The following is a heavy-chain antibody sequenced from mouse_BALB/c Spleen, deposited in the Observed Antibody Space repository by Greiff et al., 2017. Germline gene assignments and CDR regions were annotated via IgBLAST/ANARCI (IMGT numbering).Heavy chain of an antibody. V-gene: IGHV1-80*01. CDR3: ARGDYYAMDY. CDR2: IYPGDGDT. CDR1: GYAFSSYC. Sequence: QVQLQQSGAELVRPGSSVKISCKASGYAFSSYCMNWVKQRPGQGLEWIGQIYPGDGDTNYNGKFKGKATLTADKSSSTAYMQLSSLTSEDSAVYFCARGDYYAMDYWGQGTSVTVSS. J-gene: IGHJ4*01.